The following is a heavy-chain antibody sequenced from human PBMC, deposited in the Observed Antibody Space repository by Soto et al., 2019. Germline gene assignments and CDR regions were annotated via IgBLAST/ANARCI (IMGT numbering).Heavy chain of an antibody. CDR3: ARDLGAPGRGSAVCYYYHYGMDV. D-gene: IGHD3-16*01. J-gene: IGHJ6*02. Sequence: EVQLVESGGGLVQPGGSLRLSCAASEFTFSSYWMNWVRQAPGKGLEWVANIKEDGSEIYYVDSVKGRFTISRDNAKHYRYLQLSIRRGEDTAVYYCARDLGAPGRGSAVCYYYHYGMDVWGQGTTVTVSS. V-gene: IGHV3-7*05. CDR1: EFTFSSYW. CDR2: IKEDGSEI.